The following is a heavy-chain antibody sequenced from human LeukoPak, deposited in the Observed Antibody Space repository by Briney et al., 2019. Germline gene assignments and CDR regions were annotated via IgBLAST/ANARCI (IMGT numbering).Heavy chain of an antibody. CDR2: IKEDGTET. Sequence: GGSLRLSCAASGFMFSSNWMSWARLAPGKGLEWVANIKEDGTETYYVDSVKGRFTISRDNAKNSLYLQMNSLRVEDTAVYYCAKEGRSLQTYWGQGTLVTVSS. D-gene: IGHD5-24*01. J-gene: IGHJ4*02. V-gene: IGHV3-7*03. CDR1: GFMFSSNW. CDR3: AKEGRSLQTY.